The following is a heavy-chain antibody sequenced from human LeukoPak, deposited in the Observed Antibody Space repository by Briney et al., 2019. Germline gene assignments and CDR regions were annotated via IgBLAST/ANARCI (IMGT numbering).Heavy chain of an antibody. CDR2: LRYDGSNR. CDR3: AKDVDLFGELYFDP. Sequence: PGGSLRLSCVASEFTFTSYGMHWVRQAPGKGLEWVAFLRYDGSNRSYADSVKGRFTISRDNSKNTLYLQMNSLRAEDTAVYYCAKDVDLFGELYFDPWGQGTLVTVSS. D-gene: IGHD3-10*02. J-gene: IGHJ4*02. V-gene: IGHV3-30*02. CDR1: EFTFTSYG.